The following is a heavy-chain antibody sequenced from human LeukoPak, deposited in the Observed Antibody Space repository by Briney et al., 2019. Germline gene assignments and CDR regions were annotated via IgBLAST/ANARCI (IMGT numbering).Heavy chain of an antibody. D-gene: IGHD3-10*01. CDR2: ISSTGSTI. CDR3: AKSEGFGELSPFDY. Sequence: GGSLRLSCAASGFTFSTYAMNWVRQAPGKGLEWISYISSTGSTIYYADSVKGRFTISRDNAKNSLDLQMNSLRAEDTAVYYCAKSEGFGELSPFDYWGQGTLVTVSS. CDR1: GFTFSTYA. J-gene: IGHJ4*02. V-gene: IGHV3-48*04.